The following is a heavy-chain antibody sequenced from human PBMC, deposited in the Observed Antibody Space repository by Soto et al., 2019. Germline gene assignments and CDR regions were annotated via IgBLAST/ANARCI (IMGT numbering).Heavy chain of an antibody. CDR3: ARDRDDYGSGNYYNRIDF. J-gene: IGHJ4*02. CDR2: IIPIFGTP. D-gene: IGHD3-10*01. CDR1: GGIFSTYA. V-gene: IGHV1-69*01. Sequence: QVQLVQSGAEVKKPGSSVKVSCKASGGIFSTYAISWLRQAPGQGLAWMGGIIPIFGTPNYAQRVQGRVTITADESTSTAYMELSILRSEDTAVYYCARDRDDYGSGNYYNRIDFWGQGTLVTVSS.